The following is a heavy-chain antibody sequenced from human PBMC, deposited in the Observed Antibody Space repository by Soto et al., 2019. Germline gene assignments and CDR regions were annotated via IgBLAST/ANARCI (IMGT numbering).Heavy chain of an antibody. V-gene: IGHV3-33*01. J-gene: IGHJ4*02. Sequence: QVQLVESGGGVVHPGRSLRLSCAASGFRFSGFGMHWVRQAPGKGLEWVAILRYDGSNKYYADSVKGRFTISRDNSQNTLYLQMDSLRVEDTAVYYCARDGVGATTFYGYFDYWGQGILVTVSS. D-gene: IGHD1-26*01. CDR1: GFRFSGFG. CDR3: ARDGVGATTFYGYFDY. CDR2: LRYDGSNK.